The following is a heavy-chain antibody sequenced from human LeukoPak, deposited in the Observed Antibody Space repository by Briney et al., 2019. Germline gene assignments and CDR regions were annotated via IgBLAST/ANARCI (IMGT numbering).Heavy chain of an antibody. CDR3: ARLPGYCSSNSCYKMTIPFDY. J-gene: IGHJ4*02. CDR1: GVTFSSYS. D-gene: IGHD2-2*02. V-gene: IGHV3-30-3*01. Sequence: GRSLRLSCSASGVTFSSYSMHWVRQAPGKGLEWVADISYDGNNKYDADSVKGQFTISRDNSKNTLYLQMNSLRAEDTAVYYCARLPGYCSSNSCYKMTIPFDYWGQGTLVTVSS. CDR2: ISYDGNNK.